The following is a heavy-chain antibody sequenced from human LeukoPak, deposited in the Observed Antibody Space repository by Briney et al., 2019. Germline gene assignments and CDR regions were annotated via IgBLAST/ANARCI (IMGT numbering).Heavy chain of an antibody. D-gene: IGHD3-22*01. Sequence: SETLSLTCTVSGGSISSYYWSWIRQPPGKGLEWIGYIYYSGSTNYNPSLKSRVTISVDTSKNQFSLKLGSVTAADTAVYYCARGDSSGYQPFDYWGQGTLVTVSS. CDR2: IYYSGST. CDR1: GGSISSYY. CDR3: ARGDSSGYQPFDY. V-gene: IGHV4-59*12. J-gene: IGHJ4*02.